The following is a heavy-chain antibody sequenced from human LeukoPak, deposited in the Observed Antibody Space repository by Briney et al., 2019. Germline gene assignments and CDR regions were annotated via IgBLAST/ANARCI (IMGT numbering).Heavy chain of an antibody. Sequence: GGSLRLSCAASGFTFSSYSMNWVRQAPGKGLEWVSSISTSSSYIYYADSLKGRFTISRHNAENSLYLQMNSLRAEDTAVYYCARTSDKPMVLTTDFDYWGQGTLVTVSS. J-gene: IGHJ4*02. D-gene: IGHD5-18*01. CDR3: ARTSDKPMVLTTDFDY. V-gene: IGHV3-21*01. CDR1: GFTFSSYS. CDR2: ISTSSSYI.